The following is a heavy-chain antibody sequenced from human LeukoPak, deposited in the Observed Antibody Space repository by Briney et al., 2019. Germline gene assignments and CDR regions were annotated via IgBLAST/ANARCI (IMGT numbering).Heavy chain of an antibody. V-gene: IGHV3-30*01. Sequence: GGSLRLSCAASGFTFSSYAMHWVRQAPGKGLEWAAVISYDGSSKFYADSVKGRFTTSRDNSKNTLFLQMNRLRAEDTAVYYCARDRSQRAYSYGPDGEWGQGTLVTVSS. CDR3: ARDRSQRAYSYGPDGE. J-gene: IGHJ4*02. CDR1: GFTFSSYA. CDR2: ISYDGSSK. D-gene: IGHD5-18*01.